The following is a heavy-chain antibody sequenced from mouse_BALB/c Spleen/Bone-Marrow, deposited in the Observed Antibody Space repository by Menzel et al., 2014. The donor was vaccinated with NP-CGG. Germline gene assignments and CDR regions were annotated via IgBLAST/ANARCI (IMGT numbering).Heavy chain of an antibody. CDR2: INPGSGGT. J-gene: IGHJ4*01. CDR1: RYAFTNYL. V-gene: IGHV1-54*03. Sequence: VRLQESGAELVRPGTSVKVSCKASRYAFTNYLIEWVKQRPGQGLEWIGVINPGSGGTNYNEEFKDKATLTTDKSSSTAYMQLSSLTSDDSAVYFCAREENSYYYAMDYWGQGTSVTVSS. CDR3: AREENSYYYAMDY.